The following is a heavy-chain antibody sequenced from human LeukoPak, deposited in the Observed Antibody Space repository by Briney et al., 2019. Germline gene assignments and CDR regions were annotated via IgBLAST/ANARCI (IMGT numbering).Heavy chain of an antibody. V-gene: IGHV3-23*01. D-gene: IGHD6-13*01. J-gene: IGHJ4*02. CDR1: GFTFSSYA. Sequence: GGSLRLSCAASGFTFSSYAMSWVRQAPGQGLEWVSSISGSGLNTYYADSVKGRFTISSDNSQNTLYVQMKSLRVEDMAVYYCAKDYGSQQLVPFDYWGQGTLVTVSS. CDR3: AKDYGSQQLVPFDY. CDR2: ISGSGLNT.